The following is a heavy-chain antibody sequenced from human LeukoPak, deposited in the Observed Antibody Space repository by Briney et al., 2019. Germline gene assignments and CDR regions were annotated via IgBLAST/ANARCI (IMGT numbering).Heavy chain of an antibody. V-gene: IGHV3-23*01. J-gene: IGHJ4*02. CDR3: AEHSSAWYGSNYFDY. Sequence: GGSLRLSCAASGFTFNNFAMTWVRQAPGKGLEWVSVISGSGTKIYYADSVKGRFTISRDNYKNTLFLQMNRLTAEDTAVYYCAEHSSAWYGSNYFDYWGQGTLITVSS. D-gene: IGHD6-13*01. CDR2: ISGSGTKI. CDR1: GFTFNNFA.